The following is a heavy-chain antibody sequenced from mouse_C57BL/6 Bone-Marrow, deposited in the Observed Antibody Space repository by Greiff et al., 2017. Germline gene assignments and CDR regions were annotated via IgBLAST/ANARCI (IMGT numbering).Heavy chain of an antibody. D-gene: IGHD6-1*01. Sequence: EADGGLVQPKGSLKLSCAASGFSFNTYAMNWVRQAPGKGLEWVARIRSKSNNYATYYADSVKDRFTISRDDSESMLYLQMNNLKTEDTAMYYCVRHDLFYAMDYWGQGTSVTVSS. CDR1: GFSFNTYA. CDR2: IRSKSNNYAT. CDR3: VRHDLFYAMDY. J-gene: IGHJ4*01. V-gene: IGHV10-1*01.